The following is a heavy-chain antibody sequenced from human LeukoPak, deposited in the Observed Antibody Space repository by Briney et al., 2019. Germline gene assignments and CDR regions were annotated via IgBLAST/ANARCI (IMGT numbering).Heavy chain of an antibody. V-gene: IGHV1-24*01. Sequence: ASVKVSCKVSGYTLTELSMHWVRQAPGKGLEWMGGFDPEDGETIYAQEFQGRVTMTEDTSTDTAYMELSSLRSEDTAVYYCASRTFITMVRGVWYYFDYWGQGTLVTVSS. D-gene: IGHD3-10*01. CDR1: GYTLTELS. CDR3: ASRTFITMVRGVWYYFDY. CDR2: FDPEDGET. J-gene: IGHJ4*02.